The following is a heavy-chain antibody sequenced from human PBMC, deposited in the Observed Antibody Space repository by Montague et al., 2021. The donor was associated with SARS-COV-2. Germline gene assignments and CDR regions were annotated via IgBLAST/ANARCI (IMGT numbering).Heavy chain of an antibody. V-gene: IGHV5-51*01. J-gene: IGHJ4*02. D-gene: IGHD3-22*01. CDR2: IYPGDSDT. Sequence: QSAAEVRTPGESLKISCKGSGYSFTSYWNGWVCQMPGKGLEWMGFIYPGDSDTRYCPSFQRQVTIPADKSISTAYLQWSSLTASDTAMYCCARLEGAVIVVVTHFDYWGQGTLVTVAS. CDR1: GYSFTSYW. CDR3: ARLEGAVIVVVTHFDY.